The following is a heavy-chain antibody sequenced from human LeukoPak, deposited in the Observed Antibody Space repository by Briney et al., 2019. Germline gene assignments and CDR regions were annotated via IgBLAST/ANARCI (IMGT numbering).Heavy chain of an antibody. CDR3: ARSDLATDAFDI. J-gene: IGHJ3*02. CDR1: GGSISSSSYY. D-gene: IGHD5-12*01. Sequence: SETLSLTCTVSGGSISSSSYYWSWIRQPPGKGLEWIGEINHSGSTNYNPSLKSRVTISVDTSKNQFSLKLSSVTAADTAVYYCARSDLATDAFDIWGQGTMVTVSS. V-gene: IGHV4-39*07. CDR2: INHSGST.